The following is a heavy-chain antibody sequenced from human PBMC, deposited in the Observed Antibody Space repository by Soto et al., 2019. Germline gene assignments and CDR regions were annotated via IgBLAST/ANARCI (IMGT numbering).Heavy chain of an antibody. CDR3: ARGLTGYEANHYYYYLGV. CDR1: GGSISSGGYY. D-gene: IGHD5-12*01. V-gene: IGHV4-31*03. CDR2: MYYSGRS. Sequence: QVQLQESGPGLAKPSQTLSLTCTVSGGSISSGGYYWSWIRQHPEKGLEWMWYMYYSGRSYYNPSLKSRVTISGDTSKNQFSLKLSSVTAADTAVYYCARGLTGYEANHYYYYLGVWGKGTTVTVSS. J-gene: IGHJ6*03.